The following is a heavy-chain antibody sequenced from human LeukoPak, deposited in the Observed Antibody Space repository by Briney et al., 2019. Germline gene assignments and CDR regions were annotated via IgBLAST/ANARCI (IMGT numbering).Heavy chain of an antibody. V-gene: IGHV4-39*01. CDR3: ARLGLLWLGELSDVFDI. CDR1: GGSISSSSYY. D-gene: IGHD3-10*01. Sequence: SETLSLTCTVSGGSISSSSYYWGWIRQPPGKGLEWIGSIYYSGSTYYNPSLKSRVTISVDTSKNQFSLKLSSVTAADTAVYYCARLGLLWLGELSDVFDIGAKGTRVTVSS. J-gene: IGHJ3*02. CDR2: IYYSGST.